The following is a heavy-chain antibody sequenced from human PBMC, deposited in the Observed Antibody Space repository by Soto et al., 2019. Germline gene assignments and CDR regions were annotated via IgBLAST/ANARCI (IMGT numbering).Heavy chain of an antibody. J-gene: IGHJ3*02. Sequence: QITLKESGPTLVKPTQTLTLTCTFSGFSLNTTAVGVGWIRQPPGKALEWLALIYWDNDKRYNPSLKTRLTITKDTSKNQVVLKMTNMDPVDTATYFCAHREGDHYVWVSYKDAFDIWGQGTMVTVSS. D-gene: IGHD3-16*01. V-gene: IGHV2-5*02. CDR2: IYWDNDK. CDR1: GFSLNTTAVG. CDR3: AHREGDHYVWVSYKDAFDI.